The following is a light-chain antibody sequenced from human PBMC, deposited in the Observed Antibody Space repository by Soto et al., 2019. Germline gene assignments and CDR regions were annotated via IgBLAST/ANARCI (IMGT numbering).Light chain of an antibody. CDR1: QSISDT. V-gene: IGKV3-20*01. CDR3: HQYGSSPWT. CDR2: DAS. J-gene: IGKJ1*01. Sequence: EIVMTQSPATLSVSPGGRATLSCRASQSISDTLAWYQQKPGQAPRLLISDASSRATGIPDRFSGSGSGTDFTLTISRLEPEDFAVYFCHQYGSSPWTFGQGTKVDIK.